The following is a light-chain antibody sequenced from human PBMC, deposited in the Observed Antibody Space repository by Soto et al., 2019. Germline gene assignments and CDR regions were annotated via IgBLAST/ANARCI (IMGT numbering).Light chain of an antibody. CDR3: TSYTITSPYV. V-gene: IGLV2-14*01. CDR1: SSDIGRYNF. CDR2: EAT. J-gene: IGLJ1*01. Sequence: QSALTQPASMSGSPGQSITISCTGTSSDIGRYNFVSWYQHHPGKALKLIIYEATKRPSGVSYRFSGSKSGNTASLTISGLQAEDEADYYCTSYTITSPYVLGTGTKVT.